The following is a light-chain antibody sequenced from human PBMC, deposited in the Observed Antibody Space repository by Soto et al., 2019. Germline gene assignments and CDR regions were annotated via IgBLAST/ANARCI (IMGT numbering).Light chain of an antibody. CDR3: LRYNGFSQT. CDR1: QSMNDW. J-gene: IGKJ1*01. CDR2: DAS. Sequence: IQMTQSPSTLSASVGDRVTITCRASQSMNDWLAWYQQKPGKAPKVLIYDASSLQSGVPSRFSGSGSGTEFTLTIDSLQPDDVATYYCLRYNGFSQTFGQGTKVEI. V-gene: IGKV1-5*01.